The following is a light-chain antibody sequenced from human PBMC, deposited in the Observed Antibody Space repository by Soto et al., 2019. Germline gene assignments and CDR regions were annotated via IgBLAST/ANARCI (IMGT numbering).Light chain of an antibody. J-gene: IGKJ4*01. V-gene: IGKV1D-12*01. CDR2: AAS. CDR3: QKADSFPLT. CDR1: QGISSW. Sequence: DIQMTQSPSSVSASVGDRVIITCRASQGISSWLAWYQQKPGEAPKLLIYAASRLQSGVPSRFSRSESRTEFSLPISSLQSEDFATYYCQKADSFPLTFGGGTKVEIK.